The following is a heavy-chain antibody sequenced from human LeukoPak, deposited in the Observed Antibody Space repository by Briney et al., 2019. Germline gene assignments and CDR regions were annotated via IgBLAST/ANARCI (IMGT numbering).Heavy chain of an antibody. Sequence: GASVTVSCKASGYTFTSYDINWVRQATGQGLEWMGWMNPNSGNTGYAQKFQGRVTMTRNTSISTAYMELSSLRSEDTAVYYCARVAGSWRQPRALGIWGQGTMVTVSS. CDR1: GYTFTSYD. V-gene: IGHV1-8*01. J-gene: IGHJ3*02. D-gene: IGHD1-26*01. CDR2: MNPNSGNT. CDR3: ARVAGSWRQPRALGI.